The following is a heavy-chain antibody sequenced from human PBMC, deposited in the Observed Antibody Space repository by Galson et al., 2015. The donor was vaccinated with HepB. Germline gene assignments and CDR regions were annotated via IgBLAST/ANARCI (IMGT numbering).Heavy chain of an antibody. CDR2: LSYDGSDK. CDR1: GFSFRSNA. V-gene: IGHV3-30*18. CDR3: AKDRGSSGGYGSVGSPQGP. J-gene: IGHJ5*02. D-gene: IGHD6-19*01. Sequence: SLRLSCAASGFSFRSNAMHWVRQAPGKGLEWVAVLSYDGSDKYYADSVKGRFTISRDNSKNTLYLQMNSLRTEDTAVYFCAKDRGSSGGYGSVGSPQGPGGQGTLVTVSS.